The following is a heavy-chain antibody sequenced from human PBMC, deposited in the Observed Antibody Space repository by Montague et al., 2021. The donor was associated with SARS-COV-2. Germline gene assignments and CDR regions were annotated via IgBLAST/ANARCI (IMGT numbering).Heavy chain of an antibody. CDR3: ARAVSVRRAVDWFDP. CDR2: IYYSGGI. Sequence: SETLSLTCTVSGGSMSDHYCAWIRRPPGKGLDWLAYIYYSGGINSNASLKGRVSMSVDTSTNQFSLKLNSVTAAGTAEYYCARAVSVRRAVDWFDPGGQGTVGTVSS. D-gene: IGHD3-10*01. CDR1: GGSMSDHY. V-gene: IGHV4-59*11. J-gene: IGHJ5*02.